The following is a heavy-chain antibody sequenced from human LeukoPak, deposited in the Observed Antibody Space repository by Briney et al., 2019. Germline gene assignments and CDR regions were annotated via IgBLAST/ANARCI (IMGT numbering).Heavy chain of an antibody. CDR3: AKGGCSSNICYENC. J-gene: IGHJ4*02. CDR1: GFTFSDYA. D-gene: IGHD2-2*01. CDR2: ISYDGSNK. Sequence: AGGSLRLSCAASGFTFSDYAMHWVRQAPGKGLDWVSMISYDGSNKYDADSVKGRFTISRDNSRNTLYLQMNSLRPEDTAVYYCAKGGCSSNICYENCWGQGTLVTVSS. V-gene: IGHV3-30-3*01.